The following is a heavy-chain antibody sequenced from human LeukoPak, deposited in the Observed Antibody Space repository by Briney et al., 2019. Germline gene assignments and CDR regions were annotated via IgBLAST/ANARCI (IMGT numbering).Heavy chain of an antibody. CDR2: ISYDGSNK. V-gene: IGHV3-30*18. D-gene: IGHD2-2*01. J-gene: IGHJ4*02. CDR3: AKVGYCSSTSCSYFDY. CDR1: GFTFSSYG. Sequence: GRSLRLSCAASGFTFSSYGMHWVRQAPGKGLEWVAVISYDGSNKYYADSVKGRFTISRDNSKNTLYLQMNSLRAEDTAVYYCAKVGYCSSTSCSYFDYWGQGTLVTVSS.